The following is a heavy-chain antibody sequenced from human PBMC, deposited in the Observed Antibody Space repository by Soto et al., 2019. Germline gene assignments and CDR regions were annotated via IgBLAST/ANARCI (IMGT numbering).Heavy chain of an antibody. CDR3: AREWSTSGDLDY. D-gene: IGHD3-10*01. Sequence: QVQLVESGGGVGQPGRSLRLSCAASGFTFSSHSIQWVRRAPGKGLEWVAVISYDGSIKYYADSVKGRFTISRDNSKNTAYLQMNSLRAEDTAVFYCAREWSTSGDLDYWGQGTLVIVSS. V-gene: IGHV3-30-3*01. J-gene: IGHJ4*02. CDR2: ISYDGSIK. CDR1: GFTFSSHS.